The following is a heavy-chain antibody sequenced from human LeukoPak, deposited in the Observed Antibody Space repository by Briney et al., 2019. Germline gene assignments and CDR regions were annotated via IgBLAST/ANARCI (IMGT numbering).Heavy chain of an antibody. J-gene: IGHJ4*02. V-gene: IGHV1-2*02. CDR2: INPNSGGT. D-gene: IGHD3-10*01. CDR3: ARAYPHYYGSGSYDYYFDY. CDR1: GYTFTGYY. Sequence: ASVKVSCKASGYTFTGYYMHWVRLAPGQGLEWMGWINPNSGGTNYAQKFQGRVTMTRDTSISTAYMELSRLRSDDTAVYYCARAYPHYYGSGSYDYYFDYWGQGTLVTVSS.